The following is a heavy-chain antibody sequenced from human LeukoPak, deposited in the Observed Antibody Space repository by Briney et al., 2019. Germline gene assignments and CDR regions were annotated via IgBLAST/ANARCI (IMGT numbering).Heavy chain of an antibody. CDR3: AGWSATRIDY. J-gene: IGHJ4*02. D-gene: IGHD1-26*01. Sequence: SETLSLTCTLSGGSISSYYWSWIRQPPGKGLEWIGYIYYSGSTNYNPSLKSRVTMSADTSKNQFSLKLSSMTAADTAVYYCAGWSATRIDYWGQGTLVTVSS. CDR1: GGSISSYY. CDR2: IYYSGST. V-gene: IGHV4-59*12.